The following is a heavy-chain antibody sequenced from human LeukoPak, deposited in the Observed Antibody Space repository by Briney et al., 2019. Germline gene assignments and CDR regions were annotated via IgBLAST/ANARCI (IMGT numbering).Heavy chain of an antibody. CDR1: GFTFSSYA. CDR2: ISGSGGST. D-gene: IGHD3-10*01. CDR3: AKGITAGIRGNYFDY. Sequence: GGSLRLSCAASGFTFSSYAMSRVRQAPGKGLEWVSAISGSGGSTYYADSVKGRFTISRDNSKNTLYLQMNSLRAEDTAVYYCAKGITAGIRGNYFDYWGQGTLVTVSS. V-gene: IGHV3-23*01. J-gene: IGHJ4*02.